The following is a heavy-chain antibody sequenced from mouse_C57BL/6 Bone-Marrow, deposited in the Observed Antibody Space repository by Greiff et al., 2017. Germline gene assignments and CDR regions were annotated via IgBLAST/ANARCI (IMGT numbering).Heavy chain of an antibody. V-gene: IGHV5-16*01. CDR1: GFTFSDYY. J-gene: IGHJ1*03. D-gene: IGHD1-1*01. Sequence: EVMLVESEGGLVQPGSSMKLSCTASGFTFSDYYMAWVRQVPEKGLEWVANINYDGSSTYYLDSLKSRFIISRDNAKNILYLQMSSLKSEDTATYYCARGFYEGWYFDVWGTGTTVTVSS. CDR2: INYDGSST. CDR3: ARGFYEGWYFDV.